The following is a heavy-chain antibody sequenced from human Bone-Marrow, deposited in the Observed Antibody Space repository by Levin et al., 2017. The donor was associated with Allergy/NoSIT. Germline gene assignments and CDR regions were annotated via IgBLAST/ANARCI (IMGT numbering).Heavy chain of an antibody. CDR2: IRNKARGGTT. D-gene: IGHD5-18*01. CDR3: CAAMAY. J-gene: IGHJ4*02. CDR1: GFTFGDYA. Sequence: PGGSLRLSCTASGFTFGDYAMSWFRQAPGKGLEWVGFIRNKARGGTTEYAASVKGRFTISRDDFNGIAYLQINSLKTEDTAVYYCCAAMAYWGQGTLVAVSS. V-gene: IGHV3-49*03.